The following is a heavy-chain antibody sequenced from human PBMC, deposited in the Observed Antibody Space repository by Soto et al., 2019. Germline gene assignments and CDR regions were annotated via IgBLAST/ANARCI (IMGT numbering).Heavy chain of an antibody. J-gene: IGHJ5*02. CDR3: AKDLGYYYDSSGPNWFDP. CDR1: GFTFSGYG. D-gene: IGHD3-22*01. CDR2: ISYDGSNK. V-gene: IGHV3-30*18. Sequence: GGSLRLSCAASGFTFSGYGMHWVRQAPGKGLEWVAVISYDGSNKYYADSVKGRFTISRDNSKNTLYLQMNSLRAEDTAVYYCAKDLGYYYDSSGPNWFDPWGQGTLVTVSS.